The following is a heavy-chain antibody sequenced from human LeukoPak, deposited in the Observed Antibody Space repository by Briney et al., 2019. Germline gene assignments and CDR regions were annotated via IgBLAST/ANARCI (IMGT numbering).Heavy chain of an antibody. CDR3: AKNLVTTDNALEY. D-gene: IGHD4-17*01. V-gene: IGHV3-53*01. J-gene: IGHJ4*02. Sequence: GGSLRLSCAASGFTVSSNYMSWVRQAPGKGLEWVSVIYSGGSTYYADSVKGRYTVSRDSSKTTLYLQMNSLRAEDTAVYYCAKNLVTTDNALEYWGQGTLVTVSS. CDR2: IYSGGST. CDR1: GFTVSSNY.